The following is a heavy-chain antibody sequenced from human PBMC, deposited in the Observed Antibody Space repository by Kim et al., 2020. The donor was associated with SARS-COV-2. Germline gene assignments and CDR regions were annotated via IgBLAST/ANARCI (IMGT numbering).Heavy chain of an antibody. J-gene: IGHJ6*02. Sequence: SETLSLTCAVYGGSFSGYYWSWIRQPPGKGLEWIGEINHSGSTNYNPSLKSRVTISVDTSKNQFSLKLSSVTAADTAVYYCARFARSYGNYYYYYGMDVWGQGTTVTVSS. D-gene: IGHD5-18*01. CDR3: ARFARSYGNYYYYYGMDV. CDR2: INHSGST. V-gene: IGHV4-34*01. CDR1: GGSFSGYY.